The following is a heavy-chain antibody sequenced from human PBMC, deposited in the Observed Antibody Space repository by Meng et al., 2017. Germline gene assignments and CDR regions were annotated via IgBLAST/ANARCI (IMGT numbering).Heavy chain of an antibody. V-gene: IGHV7-4-1*02. CDR1: GYTFTSYG. D-gene: IGHD4/OR15-4a*01. CDR2: INANTGNP. J-gene: IGHJ4*02. CDR3: ARDNGANGFDY. Sequence: QVQLVQSGSELKKSEASEKVSCTASGYTFTSYGMNWVRQAPGQGLEWMGWINANTGNPTYAQGFTGRFVFSLDTSVSTAYLQISSLEAEDTAVYFCARDNGANGFDYWGQGTLVTVSS.